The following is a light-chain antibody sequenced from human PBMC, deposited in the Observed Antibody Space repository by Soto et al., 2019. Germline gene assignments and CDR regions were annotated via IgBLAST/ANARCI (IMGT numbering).Light chain of an antibody. J-gene: IGKJ1*01. CDR3: QQYYSTPPT. CDR1: QNILYNSISKNY. CDR2: WAS. Sequence: DIVMTQSPDSLAVSLGERATINCKSSQNILYNSISKNYLAWYQQKPGQPPKLLIYWASTRESGVHDRFSGSGSGTDFTLTISSLQAEDVAVYYCQQYYSTPPTFGQGTKVEIK. V-gene: IGKV4-1*01.